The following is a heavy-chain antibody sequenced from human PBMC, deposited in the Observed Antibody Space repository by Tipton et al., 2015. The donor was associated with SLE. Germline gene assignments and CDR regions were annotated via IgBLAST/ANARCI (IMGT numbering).Heavy chain of an antibody. Sequence: QLVQSGAEVKKPGASVKVSCKASGYTFSNYGISWVRQVPGQGLEWMGWISGANGYTNFAQGFQGRVTMTTDTSTSTAYMELTSLRSDDTAVYYCARDPDSMIVVVRDAFDIWGQGTMVTVSS. J-gene: IGHJ3*02. D-gene: IGHD3-22*01. CDR2: ISGANGYT. CDR1: GYTFSNYG. CDR3: ARDPDSMIVVVRDAFDI. V-gene: IGHV1-18*04.